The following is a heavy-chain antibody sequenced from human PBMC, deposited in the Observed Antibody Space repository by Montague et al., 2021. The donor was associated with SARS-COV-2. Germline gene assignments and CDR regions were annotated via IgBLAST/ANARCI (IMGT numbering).Heavy chain of an antibody. CDR1: GFTFSSYA. V-gene: IGHV3-30-3*01. J-gene: IGHJ6*02. CDR2: ISYDGSNK. D-gene: IGHD3-10*01. CDR3: ARALLWFGRFGMDV. Sequence: SLRLSCAASGFTFSSYAMHWVRQAPGKGLEWVEVISYDGSNKYYADSVKGRFTISTDNSKNTLYLQMNSLRDEDTAVYYCARALLWFGRFGMDVWGQGTTVTVSS.